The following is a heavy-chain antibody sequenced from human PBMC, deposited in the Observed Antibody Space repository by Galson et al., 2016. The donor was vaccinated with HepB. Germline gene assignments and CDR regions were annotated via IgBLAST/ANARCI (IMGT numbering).Heavy chain of an antibody. CDR3: ARRTSYSSGWYEVGY. Sequence: SLRLSCAASGFTFSSYAMHWVRQAPGKGLEWVAVISYDGSNKYYADSVKGRFTISRDNSKNTLYLQMNSLRAEDTAEYYCARRTSYSSGWYEVGYWGQGTLVTVSS. J-gene: IGHJ4*02. CDR1: GFTFSSYA. CDR2: ISYDGSNK. D-gene: IGHD6-19*01. V-gene: IGHV3-30*04.